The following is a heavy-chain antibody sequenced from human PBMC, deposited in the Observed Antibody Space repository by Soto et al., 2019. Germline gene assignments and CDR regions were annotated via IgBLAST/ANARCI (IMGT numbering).Heavy chain of an antibody. J-gene: IGHJ4*02. CDR1: GYIFATSW. Sequence: EVQLVQSGAEVKKPGESLKISCEASGYIFATSWIGWLRQMPGRGLEWMGIIYPGDSDTRYNPSFQCQVTISADKSLSTAYLQWSSLKASDTAVYYCAKRGNADHSFDYWGQGTLVTVSS. CDR3: AKRGNADHSFDY. V-gene: IGHV5-51*03. CDR2: IYPGDSDT. D-gene: IGHD1-1*01.